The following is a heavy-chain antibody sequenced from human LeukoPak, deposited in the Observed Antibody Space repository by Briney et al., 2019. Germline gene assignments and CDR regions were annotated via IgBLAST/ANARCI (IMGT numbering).Heavy chain of an antibody. D-gene: IGHD2-2*01. CDR3: ARVSSTSSSGWYFDL. Sequence: PSETLSLTCTVSGGSISSYYWSWIRQPAGKGLEWIGRIYTSGSTNYNPSLKSRVTMSVDTSKNQFSLKLSSVTAADTAVYYCARVSSTSSSGWYFDLWGRGTLVTVSS. CDR2: IYTSGST. CDR1: GGSISSYY. V-gene: IGHV4-4*07. J-gene: IGHJ2*01.